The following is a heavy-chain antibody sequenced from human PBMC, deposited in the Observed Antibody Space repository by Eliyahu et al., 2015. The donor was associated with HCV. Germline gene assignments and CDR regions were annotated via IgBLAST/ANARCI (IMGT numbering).Heavy chain of an antibody. D-gene: IGHD6-19*01. V-gene: IGHV3-73*01. Sequence: EVQLVESGGGLVQPGGSLXLSCAASGFXFSGXAMHWVRQASGKGLEWVGRIRSKANSYATAYAASVKGRFTISRDDSKNTAYLQMNSLKTEDTAVYYCTRSPGAVAGYWGQGTLVTVSS. CDR3: TRSPGAVAGY. CDR2: IRSKANSYAT. J-gene: IGHJ4*02. CDR1: GFXFSGXA.